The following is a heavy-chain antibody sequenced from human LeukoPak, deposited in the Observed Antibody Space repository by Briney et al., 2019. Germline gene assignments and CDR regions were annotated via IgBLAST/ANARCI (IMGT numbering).Heavy chain of an antibody. Sequence: GGSLRLSCAASGFTFSSYWMHWVRQAPGKGLVWVSRINTDGSSTSYADSVKGRFTISRDNAKNALYPQMNSLRAEDTAVYYCARAAYYYDSSGRLLLWGQGTLVTVSS. J-gene: IGHJ4*02. D-gene: IGHD3-22*01. CDR1: GFTFSSYW. V-gene: IGHV3-74*01. CDR2: INTDGSST. CDR3: ARAAYYYDSSGRLLL.